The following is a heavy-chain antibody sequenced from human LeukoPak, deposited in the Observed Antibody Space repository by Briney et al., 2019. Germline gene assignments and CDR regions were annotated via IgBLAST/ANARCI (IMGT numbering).Heavy chain of an antibody. CDR3: ARAPVYSGSYDNWFDP. CDR2: INPNSGGT. V-gene: IGHV1-2*02. J-gene: IGHJ5*02. D-gene: IGHD1-26*01. CDR1: GYTFTGYY. Sequence: ASVKVSCKASGYTFTGYYMHWVRQAPGQGLEWMGWINPNSGGTNYAQKFQGRVTMTRDTSISTAYMELSRLRSDDTAVYYCARAPVYSGSYDNWFDPWGQGTLVTVSS.